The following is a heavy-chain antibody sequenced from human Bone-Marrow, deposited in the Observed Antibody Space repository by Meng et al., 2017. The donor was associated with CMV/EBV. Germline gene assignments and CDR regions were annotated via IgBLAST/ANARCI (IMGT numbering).Heavy chain of an antibody. CDR1: GYTFTSYY. J-gene: IGHJ6*02. Sequence: ASVKVSCKASGYTFTSYYMHWVRQAPGQGLEWMGIINPSGGSTSYAQKFQGRVTMTRDTSTSTVYMELSSLRSEDTAVYYCARDVELGDRYYDILTGYYSYHYYGMDVWGQGTTVTVSS. CDR3: ARDVELGDRYYDILTGYYSYHYYGMDV. CDR2: INPSGGST. V-gene: IGHV1-46*01. D-gene: IGHD3-9*01.